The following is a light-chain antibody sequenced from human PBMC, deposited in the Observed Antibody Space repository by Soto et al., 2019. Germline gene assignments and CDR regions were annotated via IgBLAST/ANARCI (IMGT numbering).Light chain of an antibody. V-gene: IGKV3-11*01. CDR1: QSVSTD. Sequence: ALAQSPVALSLSPGERATLSCRASQSVSTDLAWYQQKPGQAPRLLLYDASNRATVIPVRFAGSGSGTDFALTISSLEAEDFVLYYWQHPPTSFGGGTKVEI. CDR3: QHPPTS. J-gene: IGKJ4*01. CDR2: DAS.